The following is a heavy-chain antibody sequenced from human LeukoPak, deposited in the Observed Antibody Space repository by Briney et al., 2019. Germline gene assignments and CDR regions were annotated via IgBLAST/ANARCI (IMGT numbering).Heavy chain of an antibody. CDR3: EVMVRGVKTSDY. CDR2: IIPIFGTA. J-gene: IGHJ4*02. Sequence: ASVKVSXKASGGTFSSYAISWVRQAPGQGLEWMGRIIPIFGTANYAQKFQGRVTITTDESTSTAYMELSSLRSEDTAVYYCEVMVRGVKTSDYRGQGTLVTVSS. D-gene: IGHD3-10*01. CDR1: GGTFSSYA. V-gene: IGHV1-69*05.